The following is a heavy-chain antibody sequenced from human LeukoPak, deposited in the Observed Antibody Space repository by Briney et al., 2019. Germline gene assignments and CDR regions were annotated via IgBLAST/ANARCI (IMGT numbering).Heavy chain of an antibody. V-gene: IGHV4-34*01. CDR3: ARGALNYCSSTSCRGWFDP. J-gene: IGHJ5*02. D-gene: IGHD2-2*01. CDR2: INHSGST. CDR1: GFTFSSYS. Sequence: GSLRLSCAASGFTFSSYSMNWVRQPPGKGLEWIGEINHSGSTNYNPSLKSRVTISVDTSKNQFSLKLSSVTAADTAVYYCARGALNYCSSTSCRGWFDPWGQGTLVTVSS.